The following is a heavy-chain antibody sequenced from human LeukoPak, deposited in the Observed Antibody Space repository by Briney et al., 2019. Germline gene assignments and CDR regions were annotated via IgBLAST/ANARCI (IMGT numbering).Heavy chain of an antibody. Sequence: SETLSLTCTVSGGSISNSGYYWSWIRQHPGKGLEWIGYIYYSGSTDYNPSLKSRVTISVDTSKNQFSLKLSSVTATDTAVYFCARNNYVTHFYGLDVWGQGTTVTVSS. CDR2: IYYSGST. D-gene: IGHD4-11*01. V-gene: IGHV4-31*03. CDR1: GGSISNSGYY. CDR3: ARNNYVTHFYGLDV. J-gene: IGHJ6*02.